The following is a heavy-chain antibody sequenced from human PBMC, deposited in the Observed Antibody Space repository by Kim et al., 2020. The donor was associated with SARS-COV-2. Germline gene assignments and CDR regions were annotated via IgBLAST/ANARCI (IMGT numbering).Heavy chain of an antibody. CDR3: ARDGGPRGPSHDAFDI. D-gene: IGHD2-2*01. CDR1: GGSISSYY. Sequence: SETLSLTCTVSGGSISSYYWSWIRQPPGKGLEWIGYIYYSGSTNYNPSLKSRVTISVDTSKNQFSLKLSSVTAADTAVYYCARDGGPRGPSHDAFDIWGQGTMVTVSS. CDR2: IYYSGST. J-gene: IGHJ3*02. V-gene: IGHV4-59*01.